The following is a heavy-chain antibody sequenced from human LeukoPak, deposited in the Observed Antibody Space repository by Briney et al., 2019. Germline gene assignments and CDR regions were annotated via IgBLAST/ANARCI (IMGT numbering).Heavy chain of an antibody. CDR1: RFTFSSSW. Sequence: GGSLRLSCAASRFTFSSSWMTWVRQAPGKGLEWVANIKQDGSEKYYVDSVKGRFTISRDNAKDSLYLQMSSLRAEDTAVYYCARADVAGAFDIWGQGTMVTVSS. V-gene: IGHV3-7*01. CDR3: ARADVAGAFDI. J-gene: IGHJ3*02. CDR2: IKQDGSEK.